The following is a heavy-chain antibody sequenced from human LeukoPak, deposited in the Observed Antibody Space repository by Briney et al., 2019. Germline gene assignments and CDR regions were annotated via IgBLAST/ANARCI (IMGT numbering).Heavy chain of an antibody. J-gene: IGHJ4*02. CDR3: VKDSRPVRGRKEFDY. Sequence: GGSLRLSCSASGFTFSSYAMHWVRQAPGKGLEYVSAISSNWGSTYYDDSVKGRFTISRDNSKNTLYLQMGSQRAEDTAVYYCVKDSRPVRGRKEFDYWGQGTLVTVSS. D-gene: IGHD2/OR15-2a*01. CDR2: ISSNWGST. CDR1: GFTFSSYA. V-gene: IGHV3-64D*06.